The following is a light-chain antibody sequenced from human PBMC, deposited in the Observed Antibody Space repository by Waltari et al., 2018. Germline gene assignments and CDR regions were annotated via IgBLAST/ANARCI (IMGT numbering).Light chain of an antibody. CDR1: QSLSRSR. V-gene: IGKV3-20*01. Sequence: VLTQSPGTLSLSPGERATLSCRASQSLSRSRLAWYQQKPGQAPRLLIYAASSRATGIPDRFSGSGSGTDFSLTISRVEPEDFAVYYCQQYGSSVMYTFGQGTKLE. J-gene: IGKJ2*01. CDR3: QQYGSSVMYT. CDR2: AAS.